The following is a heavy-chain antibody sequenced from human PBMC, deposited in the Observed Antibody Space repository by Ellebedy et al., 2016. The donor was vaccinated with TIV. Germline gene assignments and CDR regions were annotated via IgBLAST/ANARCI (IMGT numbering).Heavy chain of an antibody. Sequence: GESLKISCAASGFTFSSYVMSWVRQAPGKGLVWVSLISSDETRTTYADSVKGRFTISRDNAKNTLFLQMNSLRAEDTAVYYCVRRSGSGSWFYFDSWGEGTLVTVSS. CDR3: VRRSGSGSWFYFDS. D-gene: IGHD3-10*01. CDR1: GFTFSSYV. CDR2: ISSDETRT. J-gene: IGHJ4*02. V-gene: IGHV3-74*03.